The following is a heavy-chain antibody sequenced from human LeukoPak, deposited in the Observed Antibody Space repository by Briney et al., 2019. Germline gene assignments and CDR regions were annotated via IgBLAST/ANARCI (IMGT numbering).Heavy chain of an antibody. CDR3: AKQGRDWLRDYYYYMDV. CDR1: GYTFTSYG. V-gene: IGHV1-18*01. D-gene: IGHD3-9*01. CDR2: ISAYNGNA. Sequence: ASVKVSCKTSGYTFTSYGISWVRQAPGQGLEWMGWISAYNGNANYAQKLQGRVTMTRDTSTSTVYMELRSLRSDDTAVYYCAKQGRDWLRDYYYYMDVWGKGTTVTISS. J-gene: IGHJ6*03.